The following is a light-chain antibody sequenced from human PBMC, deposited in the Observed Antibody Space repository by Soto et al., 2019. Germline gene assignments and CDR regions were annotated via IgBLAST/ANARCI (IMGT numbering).Light chain of an antibody. CDR3: QRYGGSPLYT. J-gene: IGKJ2*01. CDR2: GAS. Sequence: EIVLTQSPGTLSLSPGERATLSCRASQSVSSSYLGWYQQKPGQAPRLLIYGASSRATGIPDRFSGSGSGIDFTLTISRLEPEDFAVYYCQRYGGSPLYTFGQGTKLEIK. CDR1: QSVSSSY. V-gene: IGKV3-20*01.